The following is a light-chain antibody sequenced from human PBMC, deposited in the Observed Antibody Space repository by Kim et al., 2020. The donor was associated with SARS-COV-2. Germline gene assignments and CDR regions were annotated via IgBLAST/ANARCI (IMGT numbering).Light chain of an antibody. Sequence: DIQMTQSPSSLSASVGDRVIITCRASQGVANWLAWYQQKPGQAPKSLIYTVSTLQTGVPSRFSASGSGTEFTLTINNLQPEDFAIYYCQQYKSFPPTFGQGTRLEIK. CDR3: QQYKSFPPT. CDR2: TVS. J-gene: IGKJ5*01. V-gene: IGKV1D-16*01. CDR1: QGVANW.